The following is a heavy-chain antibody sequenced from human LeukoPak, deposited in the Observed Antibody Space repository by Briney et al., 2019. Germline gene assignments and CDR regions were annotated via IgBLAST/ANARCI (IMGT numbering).Heavy chain of an antibody. D-gene: IGHD2-15*01. CDR1: GYTFTSYD. J-gene: IGHJ1*01. CDR2: MNPNSGNT. CDR3: ARVGEYCSGGSCYSVRYFQH. V-gene: IGHV1-8*01. Sequence: ASVKVSCKASGYTFTSYDINWVRQATGQGLEWMGWMNPNSGNTGYAQKFQGRVTMTRNTSISTAYMELSRLRSEDTAVYYCARVGEYCSGGSCYSVRYFQHWGQGTLVTVSS.